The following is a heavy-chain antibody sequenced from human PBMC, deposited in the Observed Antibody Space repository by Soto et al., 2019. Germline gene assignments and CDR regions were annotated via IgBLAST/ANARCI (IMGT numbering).Heavy chain of an antibody. D-gene: IGHD6-13*01. CDR3: AREWQQLVRSPFDY. V-gene: IGHV3-21*01. J-gene: IGHJ4*02. Sequence: EVQLVESGGGLVKPGRSLRLSCEASGYTCSSYSMNWVRQAPGKGLEWVSSISSSSSYIYYADSVKGRFTISRDNAKNSLYLQMNSLRAEDTAVYYCAREWQQLVRSPFDYWGQGTLVTVSS. CDR1: GYTCSSYS. CDR2: ISSSSSYI.